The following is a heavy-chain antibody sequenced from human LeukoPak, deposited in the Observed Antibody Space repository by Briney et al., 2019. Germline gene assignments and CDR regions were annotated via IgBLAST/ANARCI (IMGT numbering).Heavy chain of an antibody. Sequence: GGSLRLSCAASGFTFSGSAMHWVRQASGKGLEWVGRIRSKANSYAPAYAASVKGRFTISRDDSKNTAYLQMSSLIAEDTAVYYCASSMWDCSGTPCYERFDYWGPGTLVTVSS. D-gene: IGHD2-2*01. CDR1: GFTFSGSA. J-gene: IGHJ4*02. CDR2: IRSKANSYAP. CDR3: ASSMWDCSGTPCYERFDY. V-gene: IGHV3-73*01.